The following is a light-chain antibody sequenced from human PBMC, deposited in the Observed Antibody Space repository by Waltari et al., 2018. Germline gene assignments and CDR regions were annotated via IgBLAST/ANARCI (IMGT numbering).Light chain of an antibody. CDR3: QQYGSSPLT. J-gene: IGKJ4*01. CDR1: QSVSGSY. V-gene: IGKV3-20*01. CDR2: AAS. Sequence: EIALTQSPGTLSLSPGERATLSCRASQSVSGSYLAWYHQKPGQAPRLLIYAASSRSTGIPDRFSGSGSGTDFTLTISRLEPEDFAVYYCQQYGSSPLTFGGGTKVEIK.